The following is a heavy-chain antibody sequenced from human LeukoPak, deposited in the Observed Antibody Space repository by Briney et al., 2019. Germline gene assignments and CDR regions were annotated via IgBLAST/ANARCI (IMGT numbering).Heavy chain of an antibody. J-gene: IGHJ4*02. CDR1: GFTFSSYG. CDR2: ISYDGSNK. CDR3: SGDFDY. V-gene: IGHV3-30*03. Sequence: PGGSLSLSCAASGFTFSSYGMHWVRQAPGKGLEWVAVISYDGSNKYYADSVKGRFIISRDNSKNTLYLQMNSLRAEDTAVYYCSGDFDYWGQGTLVTVSS. D-gene: IGHD6-25*01.